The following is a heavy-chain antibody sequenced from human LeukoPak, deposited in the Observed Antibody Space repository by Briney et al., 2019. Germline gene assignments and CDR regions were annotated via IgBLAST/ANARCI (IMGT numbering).Heavy chain of an antibody. Sequence: ASVKVSCKASGYTFTSYDINWVRQATGQGLEWMGLMNPNSGNTGYAQKFQGRVTMTRNTSISTAYMELSSLRSEDTAVYYCARGLMIAVAGTSPFGYWGQGTLVTVSS. CDR3: ARGLMIAVAGTSPFGY. J-gene: IGHJ4*02. D-gene: IGHD6-19*01. CDR2: MNPNSGNT. V-gene: IGHV1-8*01. CDR1: GYTFTSYD.